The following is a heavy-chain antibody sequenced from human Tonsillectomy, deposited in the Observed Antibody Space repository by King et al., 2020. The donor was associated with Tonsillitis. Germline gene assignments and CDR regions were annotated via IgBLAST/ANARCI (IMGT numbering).Heavy chain of an antibody. Sequence: QLQESGPGLVKPSETLSLTCTVSDGSISSSSYYWRWIRQPPGKGLEWIGSISYSGSTYYNPSLKSRVTISVDTSKNQFSLKLSSVTAADTAMYCCARGYCSGGSCSSPAYYYGMDVWGQGTTVTVSS. V-gene: IGHV4-39*01. D-gene: IGHD2-15*01. J-gene: IGHJ6*02. CDR1: DGSISSSSYY. CDR2: ISYSGST. CDR3: ARGYCSGGSCSSPAYYYGMDV.